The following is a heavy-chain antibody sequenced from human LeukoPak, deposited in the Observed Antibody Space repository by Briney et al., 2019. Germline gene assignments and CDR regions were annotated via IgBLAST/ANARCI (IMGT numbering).Heavy chain of an antibody. V-gene: IGHV3-30*09. CDR3: AGLGDASGYYLLHS. CDR1: GFTFSSYA. D-gene: IGHD3-22*01. CDR2: ISYDGDDGSNK. Sequence: GGSLRLSCAASGFTFSSYAMHWVRQAPGKGLEWVAVISYDGDDGSNKYYADSVKGRFAISRDNSKNTLYLQMNSLRPEDTAVYYCAGLGDASGYYLLHSWGRGTLVTVSS. J-gene: IGHJ4*02.